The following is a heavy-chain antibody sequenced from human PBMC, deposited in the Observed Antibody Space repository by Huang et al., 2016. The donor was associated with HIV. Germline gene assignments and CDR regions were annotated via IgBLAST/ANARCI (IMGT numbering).Heavy chain of an antibody. Sequence: QVHLEESGGGVVQPGRPLRLSCTASGFMFSTFGIDWVRQAPGKGLEWVAGISNDGSRKYYVDSVKGRFTISRDNSKNIVYLQMNSLRPEDTAVYYCAKPSGDYEFFDFWGQGTMVTVSS. D-gene: IGHD4-17*01. CDR1: GFMFSTFG. V-gene: IGHV3-30*18. J-gene: IGHJ4*02. CDR2: ISNDGSRK. CDR3: AKPSGDYEFFDF.